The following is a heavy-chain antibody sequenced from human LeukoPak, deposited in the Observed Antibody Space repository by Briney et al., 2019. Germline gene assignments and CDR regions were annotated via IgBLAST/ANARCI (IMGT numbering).Heavy chain of an antibody. V-gene: IGHV1-69*10. CDR3: ARDQAIAVAGGGGFDY. J-gene: IGHJ4*02. CDR2: IIPILGIA. CDR1: GGTFSSYT. D-gene: IGHD6-19*01. Sequence: SVKVSCKASGGTFSSYTISWVRQAPGQGLEWMGGIIPILGIANYAQKFQGRVTITADKSTSTAYMELSSLRSEDTAVYYCARDQAIAVAGGGGFDYWGQGTLVTVSS.